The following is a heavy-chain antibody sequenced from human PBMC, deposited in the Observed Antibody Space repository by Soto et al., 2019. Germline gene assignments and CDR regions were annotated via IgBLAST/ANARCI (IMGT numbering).Heavy chain of an antibody. Sequence: EVQLVESGGGLVQPGRSLRLSCAASGFKFDDYAMHWVRQAPGKGLEWVAGISWNSGGIVYADYVKGRFTISRDNDNSSLHQQMNKLRDEDTAFYHREKDYIADAGSNGMDVWGQGTTVTVSS. V-gene: IGHV3-9*01. CDR3: EKDYIADAGSNGMDV. D-gene: IGHD6-13*01. J-gene: IGHJ6*02. CDR2: ISWNSGGI. CDR1: GFKFDDYA.